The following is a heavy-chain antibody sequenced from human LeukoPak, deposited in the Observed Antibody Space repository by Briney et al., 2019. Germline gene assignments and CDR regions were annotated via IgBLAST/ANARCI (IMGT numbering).Heavy chain of an antibody. V-gene: IGHV4-59*12. CDR1: GGSISSYY. CDR3: ARGTFSYSHGYPANYYMDV. CDR2: IYHSGST. D-gene: IGHD5-18*01. Sequence: PSETLSLTCTVSGGSISSYYWSWIRQRPGKGLEGIGYIYHSGSTYDNPSLKSRVTISIDTSKNQFSLKLSSVTVADTAVYYCARGTFSYSHGYPANYYMDVWGKGTTVTVSS. J-gene: IGHJ6*03.